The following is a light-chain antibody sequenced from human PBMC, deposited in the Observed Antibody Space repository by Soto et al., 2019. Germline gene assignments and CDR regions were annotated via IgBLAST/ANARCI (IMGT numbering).Light chain of an antibody. CDR1: QSIKNY. J-gene: IGKJ5*01. Sequence: DIQMTQSPSSLSAAIGDRVIITCRASQSIKNYLNWYQHKPGAAPKLLIFGASNLESGVPSRFSGSGSGTEFTLSISSLQPEDFATYYCQQGYSTTPITFGQGTRLE. CDR3: QQGYSTTPIT. V-gene: IGKV1-39*01. CDR2: GAS.